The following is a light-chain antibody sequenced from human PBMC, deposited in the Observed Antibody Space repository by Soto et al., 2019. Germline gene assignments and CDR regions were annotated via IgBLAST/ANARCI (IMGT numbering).Light chain of an antibody. CDR3: QHFGGTTFT. CDR1: QSVSSSY. Sequence: EIVLTQSPGTLSLSPGEGATLSCRASQSVSSSYIAWYQQRPGQTPSLLIYGASTRATGIPSRFSGSGSGTHFTLTISRLAPGDFAVYYCQHFGGTTFTFGQGTRLEIK. J-gene: IGKJ5*01. V-gene: IGKV3-20*01. CDR2: GAS.